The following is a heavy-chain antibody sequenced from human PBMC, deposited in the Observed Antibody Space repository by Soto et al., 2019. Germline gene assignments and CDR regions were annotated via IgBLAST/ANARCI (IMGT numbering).Heavy chain of an antibody. CDR1: GGSISSYY. J-gene: IGHJ4*02. D-gene: IGHD2-21*01. CDR3: ARDRLDYFDY. Sequence: PSETLSLTCTFSGGSISSYYWSWIRQPPGKGLEWIGYIYYSGSTNYNPSLKSRVTISVDTSKSQFSLKLSSVTAADTAVYYCARDRLDYFDYWGQGTPVTVSS. CDR2: IYYSGST. V-gene: IGHV4-59*01.